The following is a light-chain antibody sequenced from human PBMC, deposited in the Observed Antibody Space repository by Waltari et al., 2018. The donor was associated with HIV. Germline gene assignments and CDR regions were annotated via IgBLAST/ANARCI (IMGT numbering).Light chain of an antibody. CDR2: EAS. CDR3: QQRTNWPPYS. Sequence: EIVLTQSPATLSLSPGETATLSCRASHSVGNYLAWYQQKPGQAPRLLIYEASNRATGIPVRFSGSGSGTDFTLTISSLEPEDFAVYYCQQRTNWPPYSFGQGTKLEIK. CDR1: HSVGNY. V-gene: IGKV3-11*01. J-gene: IGKJ2*03.